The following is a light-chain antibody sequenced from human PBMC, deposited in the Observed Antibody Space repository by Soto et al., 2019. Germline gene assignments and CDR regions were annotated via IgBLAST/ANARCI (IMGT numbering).Light chain of an antibody. CDR1: QSINSW. V-gene: IGKV1-5*01. CDR3: QQYDTYSYT. J-gene: IGKJ2*01. CDR2: DAS. Sequence: DIQMTQSPSTLSASIGDSVTITCRASQSINSWLAWYQQKPGKAPKLLIYDASNLASGVPSRFSGSGSGTEFTLVISSLQPGDFATYYCQQYDTYSYTFGQGTKLEI.